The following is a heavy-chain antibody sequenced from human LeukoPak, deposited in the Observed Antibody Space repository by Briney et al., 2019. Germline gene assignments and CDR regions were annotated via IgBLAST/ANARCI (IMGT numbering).Heavy chain of an antibody. J-gene: IGHJ4*02. Sequence: ASVKVSCKASGYTFTSYDINWARQATGQGLEWMGWMNPNSGNTGYAQKFQGRVTMTRNTSISTAYMELSSLRSEDTAVYYCARGDTVDSGSYYLADYWGQGTLVTVSS. V-gene: IGHV1-8*01. CDR1: GYTFTSYD. D-gene: IGHD1-26*01. CDR3: ARGDTVDSGSYYLADY. CDR2: MNPNSGNT.